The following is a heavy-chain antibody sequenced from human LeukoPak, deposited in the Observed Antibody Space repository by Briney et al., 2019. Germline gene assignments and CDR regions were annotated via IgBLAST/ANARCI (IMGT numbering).Heavy chain of an antibody. Sequence: ASVKVSCKASGHTLTEISMHWVRQAPGKGFEWMGGVDPEDGETIYAQKFQGTVTMTDDPSTDTAYMELSSLRSEDTAVYYCARSSYLEGSGPEDWGQGTLVTVSS. CDR1: GHTLTEIS. CDR3: ARSSYLEGSGPED. D-gene: IGHD6-19*01. J-gene: IGHJ4*02. CDR2: VDPEDGET. V-gene: IGHV1-24*01.